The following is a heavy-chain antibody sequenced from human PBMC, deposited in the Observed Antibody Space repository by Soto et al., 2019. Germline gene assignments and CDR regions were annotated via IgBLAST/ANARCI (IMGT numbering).Heavy chain of an antibody. CDR2: INHSGST. CDR1: GGSFSGYY. Sequence: PSETLSLTCAVYGGSFSGYYWTWFRQPPGTGLEWIGEINHSGSTNYNPSLKSRVTISVDTSKNQFSLKLTSVTAADTAVYYCARDQTTGLFDYWGQGTLATV. D-gene: IGHD1-7*01. J-gene: IGHJ4*02. CDR3: ARDQTTGLFDY. V-gene: IGHV4-34*01.